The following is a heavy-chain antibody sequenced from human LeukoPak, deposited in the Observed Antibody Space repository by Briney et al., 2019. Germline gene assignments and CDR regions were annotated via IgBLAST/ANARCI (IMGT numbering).Heavy chain of an antibody. V-gene: IGHV1-8*02. CDR1: GGTFSSYA. CDR3: ARIVLLNTAMEPQAFDI. CDR2: MNPNSGNT. Sequence: ASVKVSCKASGGTFSSYAISWVRQATGQGLEWMGWMNPNSGNTGYAQKFQGRVTMTRNTSISTAYMELSSLRSEDTAVYYCARIVLLNTAMEPQAFDIWGQGTMVTVSS. J-gene: IGHJ3*02. D-gene: IGHD5-18*01.